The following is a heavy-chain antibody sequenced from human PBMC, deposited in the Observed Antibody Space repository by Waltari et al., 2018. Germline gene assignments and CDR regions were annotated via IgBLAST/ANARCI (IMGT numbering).Heavy chain of an antibody. J-gene: IGHJ6*02. Sequence: QVQLQQWGAGLLKPSETLSLTCAVYGGSFSGSYWSWIRQPPGKGVEWIGEINHSGSTNYNPSLKSRVTISVDTSKNQFSLKLSSVTAADTAVYYCARDSYYYYYYGMDVWGQGTTVTVSS. V-gene: IGHV4-34*01. D-gene: IGHD1-26*01. CDR2: INHSGST. CDR1: GGSFSGSY. CDR3: ARDSYYYYYYGMDV.